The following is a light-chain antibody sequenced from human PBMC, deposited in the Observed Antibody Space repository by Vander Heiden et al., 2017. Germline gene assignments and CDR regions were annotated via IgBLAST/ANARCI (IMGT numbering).Light chain of an antibody. Sequence: EIVLTQSPGPLSLSPGESATLSCRASQSVNSNYFAWYQQKPGQAPRLLIHGVSSRATGIPDRFSGSGSGTDFTLTISRLDPEDLAVYYCKQYGSAPLSCGGGTRVEIK. CDR1: QSVNSNY. CDR2: GVS. J-gene: IGKJ4*01. CDR3: KQYGSAPLS. V-gene: IGKV3-20*01.